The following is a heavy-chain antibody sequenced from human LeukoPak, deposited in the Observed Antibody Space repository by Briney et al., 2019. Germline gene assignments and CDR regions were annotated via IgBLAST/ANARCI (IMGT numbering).Heavy chain of an antibody. D-gene: IGHD5-18*01. J-gene: IGHJ6*03. CDR2: IKQDGSEK. V-gene: IGHV3-7*01. CDR1: GFTFSDYY. Sequence: GGSLRLSCAASGFTFSDYYMSWIRQAPGKGLEWVANIKQDGSEKYYVDSVKGRFTISRDNAKNSLYLQMNSLRAEDTAVYYCARGGGYSYGFFYYYYYYYMDVWGKGTTVTISS. CDR3: ARGGGYSYGFFYYYYYYYMDV.